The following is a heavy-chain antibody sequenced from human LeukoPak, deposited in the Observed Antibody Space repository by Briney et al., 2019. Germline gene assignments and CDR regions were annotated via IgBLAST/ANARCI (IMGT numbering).Heavy chain of an antibody. J-gene: IGHJ4*02. D-gene: IGHD1-1*01. CDR1: GGSFTDYY. Sequence: PSETLSLTCAISGGSFTDYYWSWIRQPPGKRLEWIGDINDSGSTNSSPSLKSRVVISLDTSKSQLSLKLSPVTAADTATYFCARAGRGTSSRALDYWGQGTLVTVSS. V-gene: IGHV4-34*01. CDR3: ARAGRGTSSRALDY. CDR2: INDSGST.